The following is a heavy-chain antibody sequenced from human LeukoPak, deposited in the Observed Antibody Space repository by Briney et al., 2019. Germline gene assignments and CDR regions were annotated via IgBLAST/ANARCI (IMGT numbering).Heavy chain of an antibody. V-gene: IGHV4-39*07. CDR3: ARDSPRIAAAGTRYFDY. CDR1: GGSISSSSYY. D-gene: IGHD6-13*01. CDR2: IHYSGST. Sequence: SETLSLTCTVSGGSISSSSYYWGWIRQPPGKGLEWIGSIHYSGSTYYNPSLKSRVTISVDTSKNQFSLKLSSVTAADTAVYYCARDSPRIAAAGTRYFDYWGQGTLVTVSS. J-gene: IGHJ4*02.